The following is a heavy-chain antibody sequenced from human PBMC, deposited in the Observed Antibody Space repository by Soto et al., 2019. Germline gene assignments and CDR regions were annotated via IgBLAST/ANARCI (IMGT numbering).Heavy chain of an antibody. D-gene: IGHD3-22*01. Sequence: QVQLQESGPGLVKPSQTLSLTCTVSGGSISSGGYYWSWIRQHPGKGLEWIGYIYDSGSTYYNPSLKSRVTISVDTSKNQFSLKLSSVTAADTAVYYCARDSPPYYYDSSGYRVRGQGTLVTVSS. CDR3: ARDSPPYYYDSSGYRV. CDR1: GGSISSGGYY. J-gene: IGHJ4*02. CDR2: IYDSGST. V-gene: IGHV4-31*03.